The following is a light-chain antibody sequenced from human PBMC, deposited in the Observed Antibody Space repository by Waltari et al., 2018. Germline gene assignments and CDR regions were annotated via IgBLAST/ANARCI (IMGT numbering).Light chain of an antibody. CDR3: QQSYSTPPYT. V-gene: IGKV1-39*01. Sequence: DIQMTQSPSSLSASVGDRVTLTCRASQSIISYLNWYQQKPGKAPKLLIYAASSLQSGVPSRFSGSGSGTDFTLTISSLQPEDFATYYCQQSYSTPPYTFGQGTKLEIK. CDR1: QSIISY. J-gene: IGKJ2*01. CDR2: AAS.